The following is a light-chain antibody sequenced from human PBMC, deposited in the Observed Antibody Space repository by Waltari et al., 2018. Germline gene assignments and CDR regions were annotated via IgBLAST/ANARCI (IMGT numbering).Light chain of an antibody. Sequence: DIQMTQSPSSLSASVGDRVTITCRASQSISSYLNWYQQKPGKAPKLLIYAASSLQSGVPSRVSGSGSGTEFTLTISSLQPEDFATYYCQQRYSTPPTFGQGTKVEIK. CDR2: AAS. V-gene: IGKV1-39*01. CDR1: QSISSY. CDR3: QQRYSTPPT. J-gene: IGKJ1*01.